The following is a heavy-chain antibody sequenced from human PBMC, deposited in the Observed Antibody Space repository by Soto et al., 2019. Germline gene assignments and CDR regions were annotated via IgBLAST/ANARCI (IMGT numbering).Heavy chain of an antibody. CDR1: GFTVSNNY. D-gene: IGHD1-1*01. J-gene: IGHJ4*02. Sequence: ELQLVASGGGLVQPGGSLRLSCAASGFTVSNNYVRWVRQAPGKGLEWVSLIFSNGDTSYADSAKGRLTISRDSSSNTLYLQMICLRVEDTAVYYYSSAGAYKSVGGQGIRVNVSS. CDR3: SSAGAYKSV. V-gene: IGHV3-66*01. CDR2: IFSNGDT.